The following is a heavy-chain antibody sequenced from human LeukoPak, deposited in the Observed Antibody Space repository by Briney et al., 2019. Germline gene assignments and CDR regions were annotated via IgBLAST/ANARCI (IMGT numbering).Heavy chain of an antibody. V-gene: IGHV1-18*01. CDR1: GYTFTSYG. CDR3: ARDYPYYDFWSGNHYGMDV. D-gene: IGHD3-3*01. Sequence: ASVKVSCKVSGYTFTSYGISWVRQAPGQGLEWMGWISAYNGNTNYAQKLQGRVTMTTDTSTSTAYMELRSLRSDDTAVYYCARDYPYYDFWSGNHYGMDVWGQGTTVTVSS. CDR2: ISAYNGNT. J-gene: IGHJ6*02.